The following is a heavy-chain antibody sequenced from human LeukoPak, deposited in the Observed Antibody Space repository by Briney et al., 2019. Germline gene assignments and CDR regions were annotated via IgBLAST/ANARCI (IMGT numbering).Heavy chain of an antibody. Sequence: GGSLRLSCAASGFTFSSNAMHWVRQAPGKGLEWVAVISYDGSNKYYADYVKGRFTISRDNSKKTVYLEMNSLRVEDTAVYYRASGYCGRTTCSPPLDYWGQGTLVTVSS. CDR3: ASGYCGRTTCSPPLDY. D-gene: IGHD2-2*01. V-gene: IGHV3-30-3*01. CDR1: GFTFSSNA. J-gene: IGHJ4*02. CDR2: ISYDGSNK.